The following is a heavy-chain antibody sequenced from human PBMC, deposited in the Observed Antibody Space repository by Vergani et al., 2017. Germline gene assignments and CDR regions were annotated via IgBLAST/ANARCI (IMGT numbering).Heavy chain of an antibody. CDR1: GYSFSRNW. CDR2: IYPGNSET. J-gene: IGHJ6*03. D-gene: IGHD3/OR15-3a*01. V-gene: IGHV5-51*03. CDR3: ARVYCRGMSCAGTDYFYHIDV. Sequence: EVQLEQSGAAVKKPGESLEISCKCSGYSFSRNWIAWVRERPGQGLEWMGIIYPGNSETRNNPSFRGQVTMSVDKSISTAYLQWSSLKASDSAMYYCARVYCRGMSCAGTDYFYHIDVWGKGTTVTVS.